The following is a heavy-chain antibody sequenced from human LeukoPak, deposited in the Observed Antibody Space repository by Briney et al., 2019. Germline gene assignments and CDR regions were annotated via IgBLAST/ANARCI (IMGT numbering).Heavy chain of an antibody. D-gene: IGHD6-13*01. J-gene: IGHJ3*02. V-gene: IGHV3-13*01. CDR1: GFTFSSYD. CDR3: AREGAAAGTISAFDI. CDR2: IGTAGDT. Sequence: PGGSLRLSRAASGFTFSSYDMHWVRQATGKGLEWVSAIGTAGDTYYPGSVKGRFTISRENAKNSLYLQMNSLRAGDTAVYYCAREGAAAGTISAFDIWGQGTMVTVSS.